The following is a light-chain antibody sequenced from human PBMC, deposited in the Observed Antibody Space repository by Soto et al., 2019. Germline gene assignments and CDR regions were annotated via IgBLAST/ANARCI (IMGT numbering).Light chain of an antibody. J-gene: IGKJ1*01. CDR3: QESYRTS. V-gene: IGKV1-39*01. CDR2: VAS. Sequence: QMTQAPSATAPFMGASVSVTYRASQYISTYLNWYQQKPGKAPKLLIYVASNLQSGVPSRFSGSGSGTDFTLTISSLQPEDIATYYCQESYRTSFGQGTKVDIK. CDR1: QYISTY.